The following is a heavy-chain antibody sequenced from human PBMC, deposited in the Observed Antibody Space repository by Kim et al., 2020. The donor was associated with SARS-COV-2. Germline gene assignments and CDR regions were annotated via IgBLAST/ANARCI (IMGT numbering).Heavy chain of an antibody. J-gene: IGHJ4*02. CDR1: GGSISSGGYY. V-gene: IGHV4-31*03. CDR3: ARVSGITIFGVVITGPFDY. D-gene: IGHD3-3*01. Sequence: SETLSLTCTVSGGSISSGGYYWSWIRQHPGKGLEWIGYIYYSGSTYYNPSLKSRVTISVDTSKNQFSLKLSSETAADTAVYYCARVSGITIFGVVITGPFDYWGQGTLVTVSS. CDR2: IYYSGST.